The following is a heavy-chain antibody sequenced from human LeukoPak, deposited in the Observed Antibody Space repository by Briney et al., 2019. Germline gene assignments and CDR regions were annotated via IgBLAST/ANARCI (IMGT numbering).Heavy chain of an antibody. V-gene: IGHV3-48*01. D-gene: IGHD3-22*01. Sequence: PGGSLRLSCAASGITFSSYSMNWVRQVPGKGLEWVSYISSSSSTIYYADSVKGRFTISRDNAKNSLYLQMNSLRAEDTALYYCARVEDSSGYYWGAFDIWGQGTMVTVSS. CDR3: ARVEDSSGYYWGAFDI. CDR2: ISSSSSTI. J-gene: IGHJ3*02. CDR1: GITFSSYS.